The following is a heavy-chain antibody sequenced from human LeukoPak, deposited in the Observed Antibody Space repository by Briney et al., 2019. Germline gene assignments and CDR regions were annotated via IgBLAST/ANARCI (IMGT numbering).Heavy chain of an antibody. CDR2: INHSGCT. CDR3: AKGNYYYGSGSYYVGSYFDY. CDR1: VGCLRSYY. J-gene: IGHJ4*02. V-gene: IGHV4-34*01. Sequence: SHTQSLPYTVCVGCLRSYYGLWIPQPSAKGREWMGEINHSGCTNHNPSLTSQVNKSVGTSKHQFLLKVAPVTAPDTAVCFCAKGNYYYGSGSYYVGSYFDYWGQGTLVTVSS. D-gene: IGHD3-10*01.